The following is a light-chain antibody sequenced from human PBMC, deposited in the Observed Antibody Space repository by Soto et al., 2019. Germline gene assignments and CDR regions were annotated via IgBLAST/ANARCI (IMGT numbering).Light chain of an antibody. CDR1: QSVSSN. CDR3: QQYNNWPKT. V-gene: IGKV3-15*01. CDR2: GAS. Sequence: EIMLTQSPGALSLYIGERATLSCRASQSVSSNLAWYQQKPGQAPRLLIYGASTRATGIPARFSGSGSGTEFTLTISSLQSEDFAVYYCQQYNNWPKTFGQGTNVDI. J-gene: IGKJ1*01.